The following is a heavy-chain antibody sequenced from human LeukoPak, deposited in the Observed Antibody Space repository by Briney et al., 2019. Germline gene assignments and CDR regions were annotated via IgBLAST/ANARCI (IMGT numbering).Heavy chain of an antibody. CDR2: INPNSGGT. J-gene: IGHJ4*02. CDR1: GYTFTGYY. Sequence: EASVKVSCKASGYTFTGYYMHWVRQAPGQGLEWMGWINPNSGGTNYAQKFQGRVTMTRDMSTSTVYMELSSLRSEDTAVYYCAREGNADTAMGLFDYWGQGTLVTVSS. D-gene: IGHD5-18*01. V-gene: IGHV1-2*02. CDR3: AREGNADTAMGLFDY.